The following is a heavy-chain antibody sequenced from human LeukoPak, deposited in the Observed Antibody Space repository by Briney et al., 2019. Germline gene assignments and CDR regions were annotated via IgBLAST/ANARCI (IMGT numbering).Heavy chain of an antibody. V-gene: IGHV4-61*01. D-gene: IGHD6-6*01. Sequence: SETLSLTCTVSGGSVKSPTSYWSWIRQPPGKGLEWIGNVYYIGTTSYNSSLKSRVSISVDTSKNQFSLEVKSMTSEDTAVYYCARNTSSSPWFDPRGQGTLVTVSS. CDR1: GGSVKSPTSY. J-gene: IGHJ5*02. CDR2: VYYIGTT. CDR3: ARNTSSSPWFDP.